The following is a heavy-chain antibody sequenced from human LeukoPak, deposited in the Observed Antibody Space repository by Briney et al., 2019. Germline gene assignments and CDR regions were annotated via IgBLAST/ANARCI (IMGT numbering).Heavy chain of an antibody. CDR2: IYYSGST. D-gene: IGHD6-19*01. V-gene: IGHV4-59*01. CDR1: GGSISSYY. Sequence: SETLSLTCTVSGGSISSYYWSWIRQPPGKGLEWIGYIYYSGSTNYNPSLKSRVTISVDTSKNQFSLKLSSVTAADTAVYYCARDKFSSGWYGPDYYYYGMDVWGQGTTVTVSS. CDR3: ARDKFSSGWYGPDYYYYGMDV. J-gene: IGHJ6*02.